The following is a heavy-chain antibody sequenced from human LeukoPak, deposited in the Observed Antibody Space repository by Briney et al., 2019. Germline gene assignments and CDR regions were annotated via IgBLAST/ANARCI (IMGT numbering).Heavy chain of an antibody. CDR3: ASRVVAATRYFDL. J-gene: IGHJ2*01. Sequence: ASVKVSCKASGGTFSSYAISWVRQAPGQGLEWMGGIIPIFGTANYAQKFQGRVTITADESTSTAYMELSSLRSEDTAVYYCASRVVAATRYFDLWGRGTLVTVSS. V-gene: IGHV1-69*13. CDR1: GGTFSSYA. D-gene: IGHD2-15*01. CDR2: IIPIFGTA.